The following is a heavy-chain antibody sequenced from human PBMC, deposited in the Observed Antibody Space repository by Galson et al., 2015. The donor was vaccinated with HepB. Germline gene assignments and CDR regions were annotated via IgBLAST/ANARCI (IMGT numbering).Heavy chain of an antibody. V-gene: IGHV3-30-3*01. CDR2: ISYDGSNK. CDR3: ASPYSIAADWYFDL. J-gene: IGHJ2*01. CDR1: GFTFSSYA. D-gene: IGHD4-11*01. Sequence: SLRLSCAASGFTFSSYAMHWVRQAPGKGLEWVAVISYDGSNKYYADSVKGRFTISRDNSKNTLYLQMNSLRAEDTAVYYCASPYSIAADWYFDLWGRGTLVTVSS.